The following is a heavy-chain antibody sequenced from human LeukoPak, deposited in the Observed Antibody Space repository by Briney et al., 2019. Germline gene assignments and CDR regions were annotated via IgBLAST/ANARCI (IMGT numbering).Heavy chain of an antibody. V-gene: IGHV3-74*01. D-gene: IGHD3-10*01. Sequence: PGGSLRLSCAAPGFTFSSYWMHWVRQAPGKGLVWVSRISGDGSVTTYADSVKGRFTISRDNAKNTLYLQMNSLRAEDTAVFYCASSSAGHNWFDPWGQGTLVTVSS. CDR3: ASSSAGHNWFDP. CDR1: GFTFSSYW. CDR2: ISGDGSVT. J-gene: IGHJ5*02.